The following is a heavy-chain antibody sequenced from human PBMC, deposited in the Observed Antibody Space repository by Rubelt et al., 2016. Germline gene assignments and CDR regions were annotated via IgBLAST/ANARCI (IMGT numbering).Heavy chain of an antibody. CDR2: DPEDGET. Sequence: DPEDGETIYAQKFQGRVTMTEDTSTDTAYMELSSLRAEDTAVYYCARDRDSGLFDYWGQGTLVTVSS. J-gene: IGHJ4*02. CDR3: ARDRDSGLFDY. V-gene: IGHV1-24*01. D-gene: IGHD1-26*01.